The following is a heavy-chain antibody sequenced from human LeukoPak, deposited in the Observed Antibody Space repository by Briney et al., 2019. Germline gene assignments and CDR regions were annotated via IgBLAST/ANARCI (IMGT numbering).Heavy chain of an antibody. CDR2: LYSGGST. CDR3: ARDIRRGYSYGYGEY. J-gene: IGHJ4*02. D-gene: IGHD5-18*01. CDR1: GFTVSSNY. Sequence: PGGSLRLSCAASGFTVSSNYMSWVSQAPGKGLEWGSVLYSGGSTYYADSVKGRFTISRDNSKNTLYLQMNSLRAEDTAVYYCARDIRRGYSYGYGEYWGQGTLVTVSS. V-gene: IGHV3-53*01.